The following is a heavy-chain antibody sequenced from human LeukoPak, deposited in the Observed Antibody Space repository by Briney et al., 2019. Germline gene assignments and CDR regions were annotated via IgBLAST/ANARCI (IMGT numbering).Heavy chain of an antibody. CDR2: SSGSGNST. Sequence: GGSLRLSCAASGVTFSGSAMRWVRQAPGKGLEGVSLSSGSGNSTYYADSVKGRFTISRDNSKNTLYLQMNSLRAEDTAVYYCAKVLVLVSANRYYFDYWGQGTLVTVSS. D-gene: IGHD2-15*01. CDR3: AKVLVLVSANRYYFDY. J-gene: IGHJ4*02. CDR1: GVTFSGSA. V-gene: IGHV3-23*01.